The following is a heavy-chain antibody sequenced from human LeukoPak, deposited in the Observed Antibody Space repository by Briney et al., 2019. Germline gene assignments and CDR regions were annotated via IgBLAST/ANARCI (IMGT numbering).Heavy chain of an antibody. CDR1: GCTFSSYS. J-gene: IGHJ3*02. CDR3: ARDRAGFRGAFDI. CDR2: ISSSSSYI. V-gene: IGHV3-21*01. Sequence: GGSLSLSCAASGCTFSSYSMNWVCQPPRKGLERVSSISSSSSYIYYADPVQGRFTISRDNAKNSLYLQMNSLRAEDTAVYYCARDRAGFRGAFDIWGQGTRVTVSS. D-gene: IGHD3-10*01.